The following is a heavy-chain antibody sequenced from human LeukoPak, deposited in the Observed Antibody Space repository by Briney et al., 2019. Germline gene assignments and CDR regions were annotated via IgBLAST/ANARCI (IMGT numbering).Heavy chain of an antibody. V-gene: IGHV4-34*01. CDR3: ARERSTTVTTNAFDI. CDR2: INHSGST. D-gene: IGHD4-17*01. Sequence: SETLSLTCAVYGGSFSGYYWSWIRQPPGKGLEGIGEINHSGSTNYNPSLNSRVTISVDTSKNQFSLKLSSVTAADTAVYYCARERSTTVTTNAFDIWGQGTMVTVSS. CDR1: GGSFSGYY. J-gene: IGHJ3*02.